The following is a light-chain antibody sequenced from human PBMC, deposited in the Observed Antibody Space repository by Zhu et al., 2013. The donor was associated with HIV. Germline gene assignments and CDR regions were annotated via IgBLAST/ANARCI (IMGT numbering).Light chain of an antibody. CDR3: ATWDESMSGWV. J-gene: IGLJ3*02. Sequence: QTLLTQPPSVSGAPGQRVTISCTGNSSNIGAGFPVHWYQQLPDTAPKVVIYAYVNRPSGVPDRFSGSKSGTSASLAISGLQSEDESDYYCATWDESMSGWVFGGGTKLTVL. V-gene: IGLV1-40*01. CDR1: SSNIGAGFP. CDR2: AYV.